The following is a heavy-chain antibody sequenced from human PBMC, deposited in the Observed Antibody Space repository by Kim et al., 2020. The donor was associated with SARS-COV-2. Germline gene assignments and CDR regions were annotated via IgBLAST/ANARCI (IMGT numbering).Heavy chain of an antibody. CDR3: ARGTSSWAWYFAL. V-gene: IGHV4-59*09. D-gene: IGHD6-6*01. J-gene: IGHJ2*01. Sequence: KYNPSLKSRVAMSGDTSQNQVSLELTSVTTADTAVYYCARGTSSWAWYFALWGRGTLVTVSS.